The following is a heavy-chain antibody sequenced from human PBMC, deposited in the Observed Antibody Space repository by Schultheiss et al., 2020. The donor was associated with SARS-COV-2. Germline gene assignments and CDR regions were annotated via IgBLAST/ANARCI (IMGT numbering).Heavy chain of an antibody. CDR1: GDSVSSNSAA. J-gene: IGHJ5*02. V-gene: IGHV6-1*01. CDR3: ARDREGDSSGYSVLNYWFDP. D-gene: IGHD3-22*01. Sequence: SQTLSLTCAISGDSVSSNSAAWNWIRQSPSRGLEWLGRTYYRSKWYNDYAVSVKSRITINPDTSKNQFSLQLNSVTPEDTAVYYCARDREGDSSGYSVLNYWFDPWGQGTLVTVSS. CDR2: TYYRSKWYN.